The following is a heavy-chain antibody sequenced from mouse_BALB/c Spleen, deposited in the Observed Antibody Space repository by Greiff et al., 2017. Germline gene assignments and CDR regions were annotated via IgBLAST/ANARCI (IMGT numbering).Heavy chain of an antibody. CDR3: ARIHYYGDY. V-gene: IGHV1S81*02. CDR2: INPSNGRT. CDR1: GYTFTSYW. J-gene: IGHJ2*01. Sequence: QVQLQQPGAELVKPGASVKLSCKASGYTFTSYWMHWVKQRPGQGLEWIGEINPSNGRTNYNEKFKSKATLTVDKSSSTAYMQLSSLTSEDSAVYYCARIHYYGDYWGQGTTRTVSS. D-gene: IGHD1-2*01.